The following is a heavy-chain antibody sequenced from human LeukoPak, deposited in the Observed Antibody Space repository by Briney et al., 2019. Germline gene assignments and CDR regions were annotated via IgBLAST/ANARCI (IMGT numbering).Heavy chain of an antibody. Sequence: SETLSLTCTVSGGSISSQYWSWIRQSPGKGLEWIGCIDPTGLTSYNPSLNSRVTISEDTSKNQFSLKVRSVTTADTAVYFCARQTPYHGNHYFDYWGQGTLVTVSS. J-gene: IGHJ4*02. CDR3: ARQTPYHGNHYFDY. D-gene: IGHD1-14*01. CDR1: GGSISSQY. V-gene: IGHV4-4*09. CDR2: IDPTGLT.